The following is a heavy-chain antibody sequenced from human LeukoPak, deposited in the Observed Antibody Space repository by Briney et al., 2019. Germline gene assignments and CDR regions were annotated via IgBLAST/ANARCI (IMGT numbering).Heavy chain of an antibody. CDR2: ISGSGGST. D-gene: IGHD2-15*01. J-gene: IGHJ4*02. Sequence: PGGSLRLSCAASGFIFSSYAMSWVRQAPGKGLEWVSTISGSGGSTYYADSVKGRFTISRDNSKNTLYLQMNSLRAEDTAVYYCARDLSRSRPDCSGGSCYSVYWGQGTLVTVSS. CDR3: ARDLSRSRPDCSGGSCYSVY. CDR1: GFIFSSYA. V-gene: IGHV3-23*01.